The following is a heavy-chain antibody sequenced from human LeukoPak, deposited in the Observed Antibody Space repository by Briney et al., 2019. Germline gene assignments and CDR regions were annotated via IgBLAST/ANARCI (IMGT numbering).Heavy chain of an antibody. D-gene: IGHD3-10*01. CDR3: ARRVSYYGSGSYYTRSHHFDY. Sequence: SETLSLTCTVSGGSISSYYWSWIRQPPGKGLEWIGYIYYSGSTNYNPSLKSRVTISVDTSKNQFSLKLSSVTAADTAVYYCARRVSYYGSGSYYTRSHHFDYWGQGALVTVSS. CDR2: IYYSGST. CDR1: GGSISSYY. J-gene: IGHJ4*02. V-gene: IGHV4-59*01.